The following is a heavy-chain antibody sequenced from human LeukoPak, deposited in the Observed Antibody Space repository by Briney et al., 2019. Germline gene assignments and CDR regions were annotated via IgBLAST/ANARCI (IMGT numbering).Heavy chain of an antibody. CDR2: IIPIFGTA. CDR1: GGTFSSYA. J-gene: IGHJ4*02. V-gene: IGHV1-69*05. D-gene: IGHD3-16*02. CDR3: AGSYKGYDYVWGSYRSRHFDY. Sequence: ASVKVSCXASGGTFSSYAISWVRQAPGQGLEWMGGIIPIFGTANYAQKFQGRVTITTDESTSTAYMELSSLRSEDTAVYYCAGSYKGYDYVWGSYRSRHFDYWGQGTLVTVSS.